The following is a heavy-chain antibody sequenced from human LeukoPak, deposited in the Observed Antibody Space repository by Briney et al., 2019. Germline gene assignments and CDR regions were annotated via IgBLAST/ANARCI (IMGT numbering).Heavy chain of an antibody. CDR3: ARGRKLLWFGDNQGYYYGMDV. D-gene: IGHD3-10*01. Sequence: ASVKVSCKASGYTFTGYYMHWVRQAPGQGLEWMGWINPNSGGTNYAQKFQGRVTISVDTSKNQFSLKLSSVTAADTAVYYCARGRKLLWFGDNQGYYYGMDVWGQGTTVTVSS. CDR2: INPNSGGT. J-gene: IGHJ6*02. CDR1: GYTFTGYY. V-gene: IGHV1-2*02.